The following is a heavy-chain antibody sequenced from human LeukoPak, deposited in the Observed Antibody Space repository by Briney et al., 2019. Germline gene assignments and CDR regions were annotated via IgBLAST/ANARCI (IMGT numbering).Heavy chain of an antibody. J-gene: IGHJ4*02. CDR2: ISGSGGST. CDR1: GFTFSSYA. D-gene: IGHD1-26*01. V-gene: IGHV3-23*01. CDR3: AKAPLVGATWSGVAYYFDY. Sequence: PGGSLRLSCAASGFTFSSYAMSWVRQAPGKGLEWVSAISGSGGSTYYADSVKGRFTISRDNPKNTLYLQMNSLRAEDTAVYYCAKAPLVGATWSGVAYYFDYWGQGTLVTASS.